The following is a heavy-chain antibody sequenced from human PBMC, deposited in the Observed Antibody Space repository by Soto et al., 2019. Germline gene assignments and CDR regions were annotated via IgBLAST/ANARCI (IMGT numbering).Heavy chain of an antibody. V-gene: IGHV3-7*01. J-gene: IGHJ4*02. Sequence: GGSLRLSCAASGFTFSSYWMSWVRQAPGKGLEWVANIKQDGSEKYYVDSVKGRFTISRDNSKNTLYLQMNSLRPEDTAVYYCARDPYYDILAVTTAYFDYWGQGTLVTVSS. CDR2: IKQDGSEK. CDR3: ARDPYYDILAVTTAYFDY. CDR1: GFTFSSYW. D-gene: IGHD3-9*01.